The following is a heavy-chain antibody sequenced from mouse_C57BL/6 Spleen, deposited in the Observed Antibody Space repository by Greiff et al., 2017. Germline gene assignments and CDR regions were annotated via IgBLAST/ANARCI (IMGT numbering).Heavy chain of an antibody. CDR2: IDTNRGGT. J-gene: IGHJ3*01. D-gene: IGHD1-1*01. Sequence: QVQLQQPGAELVKPGASVKLSCKASGYTFTSYWMHWVKQRPGRGLEWIGRIDTNRGGTKYTEKFKSQATLTVDKPSSTADMQLSSLTSEDSAVYYCARSSLYYGSSSWFAYWGQGTLVTVSA. V-gene: IGHV1-72*01. CDR3: ARSSLYYGSSSWFAY. CDR1: GYTFTSYW.